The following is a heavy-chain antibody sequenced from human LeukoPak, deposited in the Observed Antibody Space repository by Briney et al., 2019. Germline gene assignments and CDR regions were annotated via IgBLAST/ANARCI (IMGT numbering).Heavy chain of an antibody. J-gene: IGHJ4*02. CDR1: GFTFSSYA. D-gene: IGHD6-13*01. CDR3: AKGQRPYSSSWYDY. CDR2: ISYGGSNK. V-gene: IGHV3-30*18. Sequence: GGSLRLSCAASGFTFSSYAMSWVRQAPGKGLEWVAVISYGGSNKYYADSVKGRFTISRDNSKNTLYLQMNSLRAEDTAVYYCAKGQRPYSSSWYDYWGQGTLVTVSS.